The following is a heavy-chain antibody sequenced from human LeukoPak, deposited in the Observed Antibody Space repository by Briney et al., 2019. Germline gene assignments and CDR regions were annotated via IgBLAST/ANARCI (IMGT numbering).Heavy chain of an antibody. CDR2: IYSGGST. V-gene: IGHV3-53*01. Sequence: GGSLRLSCAASGFTVSSNYMSWVRQAPGKGLEWVSVIYSGGSTYYADSVKGRFTISRDNSKNTLYLQMNSLRAEDTAVYYCARRPPGSSDYYGMDVWGQGTTVTVSS. CDR3: ARRPPGSSDYYGMDV. J-gene: IGHJ6*02. CDR1: GFTVSSNY. D-gene: IGHD6-25*01.